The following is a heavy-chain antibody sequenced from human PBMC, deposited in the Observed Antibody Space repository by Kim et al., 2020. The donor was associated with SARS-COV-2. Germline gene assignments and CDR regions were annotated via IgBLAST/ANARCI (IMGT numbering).Heavy chain of an antibody. D-gene: IGHD3-22*01. J-gene: IGHJ4*02. Sequence: GRFTISRDNSKNTLYLQMNSLGAEDTAVYYCARERGYYDSSGYYFPLYFDYWGQGTLVTVSS. CDR3: ARERGYYDSSGYYFPLYFDY. V-gene: IGHV3-30*01.